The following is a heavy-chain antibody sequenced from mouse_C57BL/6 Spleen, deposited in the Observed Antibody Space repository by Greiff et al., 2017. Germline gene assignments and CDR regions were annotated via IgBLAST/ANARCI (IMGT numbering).Heavy chain of an antibody. D-gene: IGHD1-1*01. J-gene: IGHJ2*01. CDR3: TTKDYGSFDY. CDR1: GFNIKDDY. CDR2: IDPENGDT. V-gene: IGHV14-4*01. Sequence: EVQLQQSGAELVRPGASVKLSCTASGFNIKDDYMHWVKQRTEQGLEWIGWIDPENGDTEYASKFQGKATITADTSSNTAYLQLSSLTSEDTAVYYCTTKDYGSFDYWGQGTTLTVSS.